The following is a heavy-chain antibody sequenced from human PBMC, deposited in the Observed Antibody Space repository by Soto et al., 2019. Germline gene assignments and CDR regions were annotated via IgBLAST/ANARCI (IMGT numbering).Heavy chain of an antibody. CDR3: ARLDIAAAGTFDY. D-gene: IGHD6-13*01. CDR1: GGSISSSSYY. J-gene: IGHJ4*02. CDR2: IYYSGST. Sequence: LSLTCTVSGGSISSSSYYWGWIRQPPGKGLEWIGSIYYSGSTYYNPSLKSRVTISVDTSKNQFSLKLSSVTAADTAVYYCARLDIAAAGTFDYWGQGTLVTVSS. V-gene: IGHV4-39*01.